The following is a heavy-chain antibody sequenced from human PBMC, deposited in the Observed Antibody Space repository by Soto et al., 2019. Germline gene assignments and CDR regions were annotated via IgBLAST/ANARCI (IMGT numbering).Heavy chain of an antibody. CDR1: GGTFSSYA. Sequence: QVQLVQSGAEVKKPGSSVKVSCKASGGTFSSYAISWVRQAPGQGLEWMGGIIPIFGTANYAEKFQGRVTITADESTSTAYMELSSLRSEDTALYYCARVGAARETHYYGMDVWGQGTTVTVSS. CDR2: IIPIFGTA. CDR3: ARVGAARETHYYGMDV. J-gene: IGHJ6*02. D-gene: IGHD6-6*01. V-gene: IGHV1-69*01.